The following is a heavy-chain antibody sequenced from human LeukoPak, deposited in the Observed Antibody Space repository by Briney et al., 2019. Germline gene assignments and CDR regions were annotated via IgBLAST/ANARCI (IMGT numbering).Heavy chain of an antibody. CDR1: GYTFTGYY. D-gene: IGHD6-13*01. J-gene: IGHJ4*02. CDR2: INPNSGGT. CDR3: ARDRSSTSIAATCIFSKY. Sequence: AAVTVSCKASGYTFTGYYMHWVRQPPAQGLEGMGCINPNSGGTNYVQKFRGGVTMTRDTSISTAYMELSRLRSDDTAVYYCARDRSSTSIAATCIFSKYWGQGTLVTVSS. V-gene: IGHV1-2*02.